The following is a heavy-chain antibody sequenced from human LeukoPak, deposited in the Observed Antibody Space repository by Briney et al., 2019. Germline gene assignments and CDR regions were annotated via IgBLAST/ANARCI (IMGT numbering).Heavy chain of an antibody. CDR3: AKGAVWFGELSGMDV. CDR2: ISGDGGST. V-gene: IGHV3-43*02. D-gene: IGHD3-10*01. Sequence: GGSLRLSCAASGFTFDDYAMHWVRHAPGKGLEWVSLISGDGGSTYYADSVKGRFTISRDNSKNSLYLQMNSLRTEDTALYYCAKGAVWFGELSGMDVWGQGTTVTVSS. J-gene: IGHJ6*02. CDR1: GFTFDDYA.